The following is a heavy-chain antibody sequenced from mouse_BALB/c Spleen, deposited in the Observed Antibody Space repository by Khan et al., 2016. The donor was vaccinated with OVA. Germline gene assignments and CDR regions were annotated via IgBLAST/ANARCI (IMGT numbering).Heavy chain of an antibody. CDR2: IWSDGST. V-gene: IGHV2-6-1*01. J-gene: IGHJ4*01. D-gene: IGHD2-10*01. CDR3: ARQPYYHYYVMDY. CDR1: GFSLTNYG. Sequence: VQLVESGPGLVAPSQSLSITCTISGFSLTNYGVHWVRLPPGKGLEWLVVIWSDGSTTYNSALKSRLSISKDNSKNQVFLKMNSLQTDDTAMYYCARQPYYHYYVMDYWGQGTSVTVSS.